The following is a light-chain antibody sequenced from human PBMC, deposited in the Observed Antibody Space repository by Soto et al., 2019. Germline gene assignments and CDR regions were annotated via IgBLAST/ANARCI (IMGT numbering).Light chain of an antibody. Sequence: DIQMTQSPSSQSASVGDRVTITCRASQSINSYLNWYQQKPGKAPKLLIYAASSLQSGVPSRFSGIGSETDFTLTITSLQPDDFATYYCQQSFSTPRTFGQGTRVEI. CDR2: AAS. CDR3: QQSFSTPRT. CDR1: QSINSY. J-gene: IGKJ1*01. V-gene: IGKV1-39*01.